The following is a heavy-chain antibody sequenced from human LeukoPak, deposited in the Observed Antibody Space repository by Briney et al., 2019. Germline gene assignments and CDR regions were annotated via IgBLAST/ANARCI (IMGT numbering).Heavy chain of an antibody. D-gene: IGHD5-24*01. CDR1: GYSFTSYN. V-gene: IGHV1-46*01. J-gene: IGHJ3*02. CDR3: ARVRDRFNDAYEN. Sequence: APVKVSCKPSGYSFTSYNLHWVRQAPGQRLEWMGIIKPSGTDRDYAQKVQGRVIMTTATSTSTVYMYLSSLKSEDTAVYYCARVRDRFNDAYENGGQGKIVIVSS. CDR2: IKPSGTDR.